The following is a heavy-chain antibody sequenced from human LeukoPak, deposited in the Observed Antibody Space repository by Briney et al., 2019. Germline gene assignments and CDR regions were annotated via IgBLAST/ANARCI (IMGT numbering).Heavy chain of an antibody. J-gene: IGHJ4*02. CDR3: AKDPLRYLIDY. V-gene: IGHV3-23*01. CDR1: GFTFSDFY. D-gene: IGHD3-9*01. CDR2: ISGSGGST. Sequence: GGSLRLSCAASGFTFSDFYMNWIRQAPGKGLEWVSAISGSGGSTYYADSVKGRFTISRDNSKNTLYLQMNSLRAEDTAVYYCAKDPLRYLIDYWGQGTLVTVSS.